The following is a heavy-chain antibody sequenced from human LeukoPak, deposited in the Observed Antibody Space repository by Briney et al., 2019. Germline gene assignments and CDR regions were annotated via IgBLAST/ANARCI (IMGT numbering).Heavy chain of an antibody. Sequence: GGSLRLSCAASGFTFSSYSMNWVRQAPGKGLEWVSYISSSSSTMYYADSVKGRLTISRDNAKNSLYLQMNSLRAEDTAVYYCARDLGETYYDFWSGYPAYWGQGTLVTVSS. CDR2: ISSSSSTM. CDR1: GFTFSSYS. D-gene: IGHD3-3*01. CDR3: ARDLGETYYDFWSGYPAY. J-gene: IGHJ4*02. V-gene: IGHV3-48*01.